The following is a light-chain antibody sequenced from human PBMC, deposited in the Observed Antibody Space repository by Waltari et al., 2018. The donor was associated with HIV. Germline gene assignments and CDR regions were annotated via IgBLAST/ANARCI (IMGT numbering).Light chain of an antibody. J-gene: IGKJ5*01. CDR2: DAS. Sequence: IVLTQSPATLSLSPGESATLSCRASQSVSSYLAWYQQKPGQAPRLLIYDASNRATGIPARFSGSGSGTDFTLTISSLEPEDFAVYYCQQRSNWPSITFGQGTRLEIK. V-gene: IGKV3-11*01. CDR3: QQRSNWPSIT. CDR1: QSVSSY.